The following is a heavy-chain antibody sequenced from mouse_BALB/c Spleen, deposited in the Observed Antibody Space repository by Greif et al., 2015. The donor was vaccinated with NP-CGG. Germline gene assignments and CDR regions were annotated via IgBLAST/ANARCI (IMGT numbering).Heavy chain of an antibody. J-gene: IGHJ3*01. Sequence: EVMLVESGGGLVQPGGSLKLSCAASEFTFSSYGMSWVRQTPDKRLELVATINSNGGSTYYPDSVKGRFTISRDNAKNTLYLQMSSLKSEDTAMYYCARDTLLRAWFAYWGQGTLVTVSA. CDR3: ARDTLLRAWFAY. CDR2: INSNGGST. D-gene: IGHD1-2*01. V-gene: IGHV5-6-3*01. CDR1: EFTFSSYG.